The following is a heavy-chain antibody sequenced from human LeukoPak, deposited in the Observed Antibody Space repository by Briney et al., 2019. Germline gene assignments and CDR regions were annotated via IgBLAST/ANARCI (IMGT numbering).Heavy chain of an antibody. Sequence: PSETLSLTCTVSGGSISSYYWSWIRQPPGKGLEWIGYIYYSGSTNYNPSLKSRVTISVDTSKNQFSLKLSSVTAADTAVYYCARVIEHYDFWSGYYTSLNWFDPWGQGTLVTVSS. CDR2: IYYSGST. D-gene: IGHD3-3*01. CDR3: ARVIEHYDFWSGYYTSLNWFDP. V-gene: IGHV4-59*01. J-gene: IGHJ5*02. CDR1: GGSISSYY.